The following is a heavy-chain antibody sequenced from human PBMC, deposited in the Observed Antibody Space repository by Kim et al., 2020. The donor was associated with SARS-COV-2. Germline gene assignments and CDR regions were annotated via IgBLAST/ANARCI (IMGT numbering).Heavy chain of an antibody. Sequence: GGSLRLSCAASGFTFSSFAMSWARQAQGKGLEWVSAISGSGGTTYYADSVKGRFTISRDNSKTTLYLQMNSRGAEDTAVYYCAKEHPIAAAGSFDYWGQGTLVTVSS. CDR2: ISGSGGTT. CDR3: AKEHPIAAAGSFDY. CDR1: GFTFSSFA. J-gene: IGHJ4*02. D-gene: IGHD6-13*01. V-gene: IGHV3-23*01.